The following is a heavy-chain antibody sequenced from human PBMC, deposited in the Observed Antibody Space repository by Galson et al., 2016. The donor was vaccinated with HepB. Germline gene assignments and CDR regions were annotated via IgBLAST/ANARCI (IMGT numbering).Heavy chain of an antibody. CDR3: ARDAGWDFTAWYYMDV. V-gene: IGHV3-33*01. J-gene: IGHJ6*03. CDR1: GFTFSRYG. D-gene: IGHD1-26*01. CDR2: IWYDGNSK. Sequence: SLRLSCAASGFTFSRYGMHWVRQVPGKGLEWVAIIWYDGNSKYYADSVKGRFTISRDISKNTVFLQMISLRAEDTAVYYCARDAGWDFTAWYYMDVWGKGTTVTVSS.